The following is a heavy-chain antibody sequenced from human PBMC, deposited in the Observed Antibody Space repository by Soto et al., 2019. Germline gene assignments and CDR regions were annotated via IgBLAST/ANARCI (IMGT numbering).Heavy chain of an antibody. CDR2: ISAYNGNT. Sequence: ASVKVSCKTSGYTFSNYGINWVRQAPGQGLEWMGWISAYNGNTKFAQKLQGRVTMTTDTSTSTAYMELRSLRSDDTAVYYCARDQAMAQFDYWGQGTLVTVSS. V-gene: IGHV1-18*01. J-gene: IGHJ4*02. D-gene: IGHD5-18*01. CDR3: ARDQAMAQFDY. CDR1: GYTFSNYG.